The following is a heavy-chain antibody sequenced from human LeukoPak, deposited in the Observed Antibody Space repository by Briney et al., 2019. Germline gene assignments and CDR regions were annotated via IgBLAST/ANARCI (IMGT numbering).Heavy chain of an antibody. CDR1: GGSISSSSYY. D-gene: IGHD5-12*01. Sequence: SETLSLTCTVSGGSISSSSYYWGWIRQPPGKGLEWIGSIYYSGSTYYNPSLKSRVTISVDTSKNQFSLKLSSVTAADTAVYYCARLSGYDPYYFDYWGQGTLVTVSS. J-gene: IGHJ4*02. CDR3: ARLSGYDPYYFDY. V-gene: IGHV4-39*01. CDR2: IYYSGST.